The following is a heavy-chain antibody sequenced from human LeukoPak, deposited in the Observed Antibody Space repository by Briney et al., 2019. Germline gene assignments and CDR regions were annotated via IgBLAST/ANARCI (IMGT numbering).Heavy chain of an antibody. V-gene: IGHV3-64D*06. J-gene: IGHJ4*02. CDR3: VKDSAMVRGVTIPYYFDY. CDR2: IRSNGGST. D-gene: IGHD3-10*01. Sequence: GGSLTLSCSVSGFTLSSYAMHWVRQAPGKGLGYVSAIRSNGGSTYYADSVKGRYAISRDNSRKTLYLQMSSLRAEDTAVYYCVKDSAMVRGVTIPYYFDYWGQGTLVTVSS. CDR1: GFTLSSYA.